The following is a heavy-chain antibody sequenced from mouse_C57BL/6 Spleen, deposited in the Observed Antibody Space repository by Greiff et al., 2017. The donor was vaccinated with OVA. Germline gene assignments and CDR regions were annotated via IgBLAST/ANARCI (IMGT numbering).Heavy chain of an antibody. D-gene: IGHD2-2*01. CDR2: IYPGSGST. CDR3: ARTGNTMVTTDD. J-gene: IGHJ2*01. Sequence: QVQLQQPGAELVKPGASVKMSCKASGYTFTSYWITWVKQRPGQGLEWIGDIYPGSGSTNYNEKFKSKATLTVDTSSSTAYMQLSSLTSEDSAVYYCARTGNTMVTTDDWGQGTTLTVSS. CDR1: GYTFTSYW. V-gene: IGHV1-55*01.